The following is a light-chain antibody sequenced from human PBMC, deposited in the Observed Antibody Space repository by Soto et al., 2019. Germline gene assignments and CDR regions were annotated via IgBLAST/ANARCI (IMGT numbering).Light chain of an antibody. CDR1: SSNIGGYD. J-gene: IGLJ2*01. V-gene: IGLV1-40*01. CDR2: VNS. CDR3: QAFDRSLGNSL. Sequence: QSVLTQPPSMSGAPGQRVTISCTGSSSNIGGYDVHWYQQLPETAPTLLMFVNSNRASGVPDRFSGSKSGTSASLTITGLQPEDEAYYYCQAFDRSLGNSLFGGGTKLTVL.